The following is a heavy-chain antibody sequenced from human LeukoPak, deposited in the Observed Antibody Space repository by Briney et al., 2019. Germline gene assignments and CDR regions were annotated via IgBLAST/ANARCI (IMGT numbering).Heavy chain of an antibody. D-gene: IGHD3-22*01. CDR1: GVSISSYY. CDR3: ARGKYFYDSRPVAGWYFDY. J-gene: IGHJ4*02. Sequence: SETLSLTCTVFGVSISSYYWSWIRQPPGKGLEWIGYLFHSGSTNYNPSLKSRVTISVDTSKNQFSLKLSSVTAADTAVYYCARGKYFYDSRPVAGWYFDYWGQGTLVTVSS. CDR2: LFHSGST. V-gene: IGHV4-59*01.